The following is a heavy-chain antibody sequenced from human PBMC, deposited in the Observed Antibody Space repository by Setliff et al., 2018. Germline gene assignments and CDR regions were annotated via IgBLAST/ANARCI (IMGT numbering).Heavy chain of an antibody. CDR2: ISVSGSYL. CDR1: GFSFSDYY. J-gene: IGHJ4*02. CDR3: ARDKDKDFDF. Sequence: GSLRLSCTASGFSFSDYYMSWIRQAPGKGLEWVSYISVSGSYLDYADSVKGRFTISRDNAQNSLYLQISSLRVEDTAVYYCARDKDKDFDFWGQGTLVTVSS. V-gene: IGHV3-11*05.